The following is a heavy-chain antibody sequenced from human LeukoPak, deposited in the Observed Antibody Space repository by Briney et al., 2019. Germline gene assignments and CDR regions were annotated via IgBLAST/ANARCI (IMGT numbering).Heavy chain of an antibody. Sequence: GGSLRLSCAASGFTFSDYSMNWVRQAPGKGLEWVSSISRSSRHAYYAGSVKGRFTISRDNAKDSLYLQMNSLRAEDMAVYFCVRDLMGSGSTTAYLHHWGQGTLVTVSS. J-gene: IGHJ1*01. CDR1: GFTFSDYS. D-gene: IGHD1-1*01. CDR2: ISRSSRHA. CDR3: VRDLMGSGSTTAYLHH. V-gene: IGHV3-21*01.